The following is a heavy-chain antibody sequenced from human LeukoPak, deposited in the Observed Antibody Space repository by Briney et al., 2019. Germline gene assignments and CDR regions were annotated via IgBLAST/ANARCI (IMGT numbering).Heavy chain of an antibody. Sequence: PSETLSLTCTVSGGSISSSSYYWGWIRQPPGKGLEWIGSIYYSGSTYYNPSLKSRVTISVDTSKNQFSPKLSSVTAADTAVYYCARPGQLGRYYFDYWGQGTLVTVSS. J-gene: IGHJ4*02. CDR3: ARPGQLGRYYFDY. V-gene: IGHV4-39*01. CDR1: GGSISSSSYY. D-gene: IGHD6-13*01. CDR2: IYYSGST.